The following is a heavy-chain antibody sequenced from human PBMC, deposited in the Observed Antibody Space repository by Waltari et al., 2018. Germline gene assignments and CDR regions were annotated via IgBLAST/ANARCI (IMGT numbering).Heavy chain of an antibody. J-gene: IGHJ4*02. CDR2: IYYSGST. Sequence: QVQLQESGPGLVKPSETLSLTCTVSGGSITGYYWSWIRQPPGKGLEWIGYIYYSGSTNYSPSLKSRVTISVATAKNQFSLKLTSVTAADTAVYYCARGGDAYNPFDYWGQGTLVTVSS. CDR1: GGSITGYY. V-gene: IGHV4-59*01. D-gene: IGHD1-1*01. CDR3: ARGGDAYNPFDY.